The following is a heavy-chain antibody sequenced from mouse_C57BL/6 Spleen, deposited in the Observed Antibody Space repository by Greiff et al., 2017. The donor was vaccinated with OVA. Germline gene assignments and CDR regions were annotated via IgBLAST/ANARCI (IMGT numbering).Heavy chain of an antibody. CDR1: GYTFTGYW. D-gene: IGHD2-5*01. CDR2: ILPGSGST. V-gene: IGHV1-9*01. Sequence: VQLQQSGAELMKPGASVKLSCKATGYTFTGYWIELVKQRPGHGLEWIGEILPGSGSTNYNEKFKGKATFTADTSSNTADMQLSSRTTDDSAIYYCARGDSNYPAWFAYWGQGTLVTVSA. CDR3: ARGDSNYPAWFAY. J-gene: IGHJ3*01.